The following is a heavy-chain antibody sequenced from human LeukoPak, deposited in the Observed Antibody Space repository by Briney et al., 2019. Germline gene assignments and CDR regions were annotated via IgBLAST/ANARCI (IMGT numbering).Heavy chain of an antibody. D-gene: IGHD6-19*01. CDR3: ARTGYSSGWRGTDY. CDR1: GGSFSGYY. Sequence: PSETLSLTCAVYGGSFSGYYWRWIRQPPGKGLEWIGEINHSGSTNYNPSLKSRVTISVDTSKNQFSLKLSSVTAADTAVYYCARTGYSSGWRGTDYWGQGTLVTVSS. CDR2: INHSGST. V-gene: IGHV4-34*01. J-gene: IGHJ4*02.